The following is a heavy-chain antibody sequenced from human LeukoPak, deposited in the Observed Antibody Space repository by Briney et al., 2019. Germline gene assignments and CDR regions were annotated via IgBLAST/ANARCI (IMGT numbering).Heavy chain of an antibody. D-gene: IGHD4-23*01. Sequence: GGSLRLSCAASGFTFSSYEMTWVRQAPGKGLEWVSYISSSGSTIYYADSVKGRFTISRDNAKNSLYLQMNSLRAEDTAVYYCARGMGRWARTYWGQGTLVTVSS. CDR1: GFTFSSYE. V-gene: IGHV3-48*03. J-gene: IGHJ4*02. CDR2: ISSSGSTI. CDR3: ARGMGRWARTY.